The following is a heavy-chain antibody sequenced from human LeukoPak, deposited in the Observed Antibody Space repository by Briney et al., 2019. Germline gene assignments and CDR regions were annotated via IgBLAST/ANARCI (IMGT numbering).Heavy chain of an antibody. Sequence: GGSLRLSCAASGFTFSSYAMSWVRQAPGKGLEWVSAISGSGGSTYYADSVKGRFTISRDNSKNTLYLQMNSLRAEDTAVYYCAKDLHSSGWYERGDWFDPWGQGTLVTVSS. V-gene: IGHV3-23*01. CDR3: AKDLHSSGWYERGDWFDP. CDR2: ISGSGGST. J-gene: IGHJ5*02. CDR1: GFTFSSYA. D-gene: IGHD6-13*01.